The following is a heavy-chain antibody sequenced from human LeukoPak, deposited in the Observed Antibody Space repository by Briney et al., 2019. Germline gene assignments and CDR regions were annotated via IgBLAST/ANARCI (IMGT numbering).Heavy chain of an antibody. CDR1: GDSVSSYF. J-gene: IGHJ4*02. Sequence: SETLSLTCTVSGDSVSSYFWSWIRQPPGKGLEWIGRIYYSGSTNYNPSLKSRVTISVDTSKNQFSLKLNSVTAADTAVYYCARRGSSWSTIDYWGQGTLVTVAS. CDR3: ARRGSSWSTIDY. D-gene: IGHD6-13*01. CDR2: IYYSGST. V-gene: IGHV4-59*08.